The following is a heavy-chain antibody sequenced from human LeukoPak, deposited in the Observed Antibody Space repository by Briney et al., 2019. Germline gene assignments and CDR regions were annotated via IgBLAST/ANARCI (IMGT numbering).Heavy chain of an antibody. CDR1: GGSISSYY. J-gene: IGHJ4*02. CDR3: ARGGGSSGYYSGVFDY. CDR2: IYYSGST. Sequence: SETLSLTCTVSGGSISSYYWSWIRQPPGKGLEWIGYIYYSGSTNYNPSLKSRVTISVDTSKNQFSLKLSSVTAADTAVYYCARGGGSSGYYSGVFDYWGQGTLVTVSS. D-gene: IGHD3-22*01. V-gene: IGHV4-59*01.